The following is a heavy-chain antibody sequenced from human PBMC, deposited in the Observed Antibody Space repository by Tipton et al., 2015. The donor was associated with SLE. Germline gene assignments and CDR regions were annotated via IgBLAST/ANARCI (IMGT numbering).Heavy chain of an antibody. CDR3: VREKSGGYLDAFDI. Sequence: SLRLSCVGSGYSFISYWMHWVRQAPGKGLVWVSRINSGGSGTKYADSVKGRFTISRDNAKNTLYLEMNSLRVEDTAIYYCVREKSGGYLDAFDIWGQGTMVTVSS. J-gene: IGHJ3*02. D-gene: IGHD1-26*01. CDR2: INSGGSGT. CDR1: GYSFISYW. V-gene: IGHV3-74*01.